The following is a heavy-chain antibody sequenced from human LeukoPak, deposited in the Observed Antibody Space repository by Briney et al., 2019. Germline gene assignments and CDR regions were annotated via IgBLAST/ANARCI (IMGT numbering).Heavy chain of an antibody. Sequence: GGSLRLSCGASGFTFSTFSMTWVRQAPGKGLEWVSSISISSPDYIYYADSVKGRFTISRDNAKNSLYLQMNSLRAEDTAVYYCARVGKSSSWYFIDYWGQGTLVTVSS. CDR1: GFTFSTFS. V-gene: IGHV3-21*01. J-gene: IGHJ4*02. D-gene: IGHD6-13*01. CDR2: ISISSPDYI. CDR3: ARVGKSSSWYFIDY.